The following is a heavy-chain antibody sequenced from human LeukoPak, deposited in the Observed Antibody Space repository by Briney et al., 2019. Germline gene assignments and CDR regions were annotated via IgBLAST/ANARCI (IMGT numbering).Heavy chain of an antibody. Sequence: PGGSLRLSCAASGFTFSSYSMNWVRQAPGKGLEWVSYISSSSSTIYYADSVQGRLTISRDNAKNSLYLQMNSLRDEDTAVYYCARGTAYSSGWYNWFDPWGQGTLVTVSS. D-gene: IGHD6-19*01. CDR3: ARGTAYSSGWYNWFDP. CDR1: GFTFSSYS. CDR2: ISSSSSTI. J-gene: IGHJ5*02. V-gene: IGHV3-48*02.